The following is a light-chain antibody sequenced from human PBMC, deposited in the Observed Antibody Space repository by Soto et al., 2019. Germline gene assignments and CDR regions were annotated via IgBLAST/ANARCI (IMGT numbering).Light chain of an antibody. Sequence: DVQITQSPSSVSASVGDRVTITCRASQSISRYLAWYHQKPGKAPKLLIYDVSNLETGVPSRFSGSGSGTHFTFTISSLQPEDTATYYCQQYDNLPLTFGPGTKVDIK. J-gene: IGKJ3*01. CDR1: QSISRY. V-gene: IGKV1-33*01. CDR2: DVS. CDR3: QQYDNLPLT.